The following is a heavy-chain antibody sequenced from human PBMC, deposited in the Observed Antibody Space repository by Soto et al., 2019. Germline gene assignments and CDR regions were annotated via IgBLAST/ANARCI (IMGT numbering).Heavy chain of an antibody. CDR3: VRDGTKTLRDWFDP. Sequence: SETLSLTCTVSGASISGFYWSWIRKSAGKGLEWIGRIYATGTTDYNPSLKSRVMMSVDTSKKQFSLKLRSVTAADTAVYYCVRDGTKTLRDWFDPWGEVMSVVVSS. CDR1: GASISGFY. V-gene: IGHV4-4*07. D-gene: IGHD1-1*01. J-gene: IGHJ5*02. CDR2: IYATGTT.